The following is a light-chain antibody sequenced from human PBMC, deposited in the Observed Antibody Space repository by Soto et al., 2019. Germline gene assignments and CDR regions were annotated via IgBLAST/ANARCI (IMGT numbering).Light chain of an antibody. CDR1: QSISSW. CDR2: KAS. Sequence: DVQMTQSQSSLSASVEERVTLTCLASQSISSWLAWYQQKPGKAPKLLIYKASTLKSGVPSRFSGSGSGTEFTLTISSLQPDDFATYYCQHYNSYSEAFGQGTKVDIK. J-gene: IGKJ1*01. CDR3: QHYNSYSEA. V-gene: IGKV1-5*03.